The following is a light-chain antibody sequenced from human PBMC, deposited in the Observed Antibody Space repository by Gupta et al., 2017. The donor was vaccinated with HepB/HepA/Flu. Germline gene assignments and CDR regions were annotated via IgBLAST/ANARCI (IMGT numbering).Light chain of an antibody. V-gene: IGLV2-23*02. CDR3: CSYAGSSSFVV. J-gene: IGLJ2*01. CDR2: QVT. Sequence: QSALTQPASVSGSPGQSITIYCTGTSSDLGSYNLVSWYQQHPGKAPKLMIYQVTKRPSGISHRFSGSKSGSTASLTSSGLQTEDEADYYCCSYAGSSSFVVFGGGTKLTVL. CDR1: SSDLGSYNL.